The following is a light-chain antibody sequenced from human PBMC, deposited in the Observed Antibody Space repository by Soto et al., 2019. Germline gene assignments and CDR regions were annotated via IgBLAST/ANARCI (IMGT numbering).Light chain of an antibody. J-gene: IGKJ1*01. Sequence: EIVMTQSPATLSVSPGERATLSCRASQSVSSNLAWYQQKPGQAPRLLIYGAATRATSIPARFSGSGSGTEFTITISSLQSEDFAVYYCQQYNNWPRPFGQGTKVAI. CDR1: QSVSSN. CDR3: QQYNNWPRP. CDR2: GAA. V-gene: IGKV3-15*01.